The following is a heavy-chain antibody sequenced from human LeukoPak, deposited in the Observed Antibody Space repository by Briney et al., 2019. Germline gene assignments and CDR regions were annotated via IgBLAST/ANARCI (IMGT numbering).Heavy chain of an antibody. J-gene: IGHJ4*02. Sequence: GGSLRLSCAASGFTFSNAWMSWVRQAPGKGLEWVGRIKSKTDDGTADHAAPVKGRFTISRDDSKDTLYLQMNSLKTEDTAVYYCTTYNGNYYFSDYWGQGTLVTVSS. CDR3: TTYNGNYYFSDY. CDR2: IKSKTDDGTA. CDR1: GFTFSNAW. V-gene: IGHV3-15*01. D-gene: IGHD1-26*01.